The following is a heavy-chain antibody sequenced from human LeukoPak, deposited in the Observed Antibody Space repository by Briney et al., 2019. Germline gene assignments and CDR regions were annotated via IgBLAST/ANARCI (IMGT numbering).Heavy chain of an antibody. D-gene: IGHD6-13*01. CDR2: IIPIFGTA. CDR1: GGTFSSYA. J-gene: IGHJ1*01. Sequence: SVKVSCKASGGTFSSYAISWVRQAPGQGLEWMGRIIPIFGTANYAQKFQGRVTITTDESTSTAHMELSSLRSEDTAVYYCARPPSGQLGVEYFQHWGQGTLVTVSS. CDR3: ARPPSGQLGVEYFQH. V-gene: IGHV1-69*05.